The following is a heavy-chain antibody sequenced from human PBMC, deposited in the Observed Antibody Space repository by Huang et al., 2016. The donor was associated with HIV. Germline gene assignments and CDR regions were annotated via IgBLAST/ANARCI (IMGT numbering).Heavy chain of an antibody. CDR1: GGSIRSDNYY. V-gene: IGHV4-39*02. Sequence: QLQLQESGPGLVKPSETLSLTCTVSGGSIRSDNYYWGWIRQPPGKGMVLIGSIYYSGSTSYNPSLKRRVTITVETPKKHFSLRMRSVTAADTAVYYCARLPGSITMIRGVITDPYWGQGTLVTVSS. CDR2: IYYSGST. CDR3: ARLPGSITMIRGVITDPY. D-gene: IGHD3-10*01. J-gene: IGHJ4*02.